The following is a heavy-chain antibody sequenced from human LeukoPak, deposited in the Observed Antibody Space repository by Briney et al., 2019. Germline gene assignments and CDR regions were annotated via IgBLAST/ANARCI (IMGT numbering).Heavy chain of an antibody. CDR1: GFTFSNAW. J-gene: IGHJ4*02. V-gene: IGHV3-15*01. D-gene: IGHD4-17*01. CDR2: IKSKTDGGTS. CDR3: ATERTDYGTFLFDY. Sequence: NPGGSLRLSCAASGFTFSNAWMSWVRQAPGKGLEWVGRIKSKTDGGTSDYLAPVKGRFSISRDDSKNTLYLQMNSLKTEDTAIYYCATERTDYGTFLFDYWGQGTLVTVSS.